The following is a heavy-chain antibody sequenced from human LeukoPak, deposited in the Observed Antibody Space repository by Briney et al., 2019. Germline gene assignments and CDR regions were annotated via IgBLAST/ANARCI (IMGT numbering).Heavy chain of an antibody. D-gene: IGHD1-1*01. CDR2: IYYSGST. J-gene: IGHJ4*02. Sequence: SGTLSLTCTVSGGSISSYYWSWIRQPPGKGLEWIGYIYYSGSTNYNPSLKSRVTISVDTSKNQFSLKLSSVTAADTAVYYCARARRYTNNYFDYWGQGTLVTVSS. CDR1: GGSISSYY. V-gene: IGHV4-59*01. CDR3: ARARRYTNNYFDY.